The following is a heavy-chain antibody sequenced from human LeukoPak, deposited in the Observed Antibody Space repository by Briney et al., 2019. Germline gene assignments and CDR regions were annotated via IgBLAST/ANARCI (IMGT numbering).Heavy chain of an antibody. CDR2: IYYGGST. CDR3: ARHQYYYDSSGFSGFDY. Sequence: SETLSLTCTVSGGSISSSSYYWGWIRQPPGKGLEWIGSIYYGGSTYYNPSLKSRVTISVDTSKNHFSLKLSSVTAADTAVYYCARHQYYYDSSGFSGFDYWGQGTLVTVSS. V-gene: IGHV4-39*01. J-gene: IGHJ4*02. CDR1: GGSISSSSYY. D-gene: IGHD3-22*01.